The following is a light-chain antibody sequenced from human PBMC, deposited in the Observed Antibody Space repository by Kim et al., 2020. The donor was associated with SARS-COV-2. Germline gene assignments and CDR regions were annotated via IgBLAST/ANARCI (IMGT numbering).Light chain of an antibody. CDR2: GKN. V-gene: IGLV3-19*01. J-gene: IGLJ3*02. Sequence: GEKVRITCQGDSLRSYYASCYQQKPGQAPVLVIYGKNNRPSGIPDRFSGSSSGNTASLTITGAQAEDEADYYCNSRDSSGNHWVFGGGTQLTVL. CDR1: SLRSYY. CDR3: NSRDSSGNHWV.